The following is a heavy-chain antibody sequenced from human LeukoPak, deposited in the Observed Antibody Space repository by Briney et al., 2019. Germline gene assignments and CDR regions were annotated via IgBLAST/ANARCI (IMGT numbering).Heavy chain of an antibody. CDR1: GFTFSSYA. D-gene: IGHD2-2*01. V-gene: IGHV3-23*01. CDR3: AKDPGVVPAHYFDY. J-gene: IGHJ4*02. Sequence: GGSLRLSCAASGFTFSSYAMSWVRQAPGKGLEWVSATGSTGVSTFYADSVKGRFTVSGDNSKNTLSLQMNSLRAEDTAVYYCAKDPGVVPAHYFDYWGQGILVTVSS. CDR2: TGSTGVST.